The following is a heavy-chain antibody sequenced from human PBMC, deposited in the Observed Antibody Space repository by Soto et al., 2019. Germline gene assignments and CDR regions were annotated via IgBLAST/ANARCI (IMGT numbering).Heavy chain of an antibody. CDR1: GGSISSYY. CDR2: IYTSGST. J-gene: IGHJ5*02. CDR3: ARALVREINWFDP. Sequence: PSETLSLTCTVSGGSISSYYWSLIRHPAGKGLEWIGRIYTSGSTNYNPSLKSRVTMSVDTSKNQFSLKMSSVTAADTAVYYCARALVREINWFDPWGQGTLVTVSS. D-gene: IGHD3-10*01. V-gene: IGHV4-4*07.